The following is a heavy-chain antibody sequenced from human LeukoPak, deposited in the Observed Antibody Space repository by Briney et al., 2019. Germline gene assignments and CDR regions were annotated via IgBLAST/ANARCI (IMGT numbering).Heavy chain of an antibody. CDR1: GGSINSGPYY. Sequence: PSETLSLTCTVSGGSINSGPYYWAWIRQTPDQGLEWIGTVYHDGSTKYNPSLKGRVSLSVDTSKNEFSMKLNSVTAAESAVYYCARHTIFCSFFSCSPFDPWGQGALVTVST. V-gene: IGHV4-39*01. D-gene: IGHD2-2*01. J-gene: IGHJ5*02. CDR2: VYHDGST. CDR3: ARHTIFCSFFSCSPFDP.